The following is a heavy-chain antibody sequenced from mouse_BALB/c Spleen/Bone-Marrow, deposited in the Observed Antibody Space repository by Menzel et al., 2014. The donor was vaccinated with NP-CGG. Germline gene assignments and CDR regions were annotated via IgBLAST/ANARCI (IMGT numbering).Heavy chain of an antibody. Sequence: VQLQESGAELMKPGASVKISCKATGYTFSSYWIEWVKQRPGHGLEWIGEILPGSGSTNYNEKFKGKATFTADTSSNTAYMQPSSLTTEDSAVYYCARRGYDGAYWGQGTLVTVSA. CDR3: ARRGYDGAY. V-gene: IGHV1-9*01. CDR2: ILPGSGST. D-gene: IGHD2-14*01. J-gene: IGHJ3*01. CDR1: GYTFSSYW.